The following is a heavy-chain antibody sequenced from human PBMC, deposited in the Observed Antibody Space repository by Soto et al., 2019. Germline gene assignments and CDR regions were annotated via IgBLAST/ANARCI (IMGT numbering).Heavy chain of an antibody. V-gene: IGHV3-7*01. CDR3: ARNHPLFGYCSGGSCYPDY. Sequence: GGSLRLSCAASGFTFRTYWMSWVRQDPGKGLEWVANIKQDGSEKYYVDSVKGRFTISRDNAKNSLYLQMNSLRAEDTAVYYCARNHPLFGYCSGGSCYPDYWGQGTLVTVSS. CDR2: IKQDGSEK. J-gene: IGHJ4*02. D-gene: IGHD2-15*01. CDR1: GFTFRTYW.